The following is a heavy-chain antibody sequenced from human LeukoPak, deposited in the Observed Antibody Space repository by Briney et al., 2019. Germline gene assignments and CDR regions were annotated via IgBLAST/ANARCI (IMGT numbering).Heavy chain of an antibody. CDR2: FDPEDGET. CDR1: GYTLTELS. Sequence: ASVKVSCKVSGYTLTELSMHWVRQAPGKGLEWMGGFDPEDGETIYAQKFQGRVTMTEDTSTDTAYMELSSLRPEDTAVYYCATPSMVRGFGAFDIWGQGTMVTVSS. D-gene: IGHD3-10*01. J-gene: IGHJ3*02. CDR3: ATPSMVRGFGAFDI. V-gene: IGHV1-24*01.